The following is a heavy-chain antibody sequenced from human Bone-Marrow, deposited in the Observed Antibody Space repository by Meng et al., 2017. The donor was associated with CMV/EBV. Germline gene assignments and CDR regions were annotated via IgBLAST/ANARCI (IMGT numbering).Heavy chain of an antibody. V-gene: IGHV4-34*01. CDR2: INHSGST. J-gene: IGHJ6*02. D-gene: IGHD2-2*02. Sequence: SETLSLTCAVYGGSFSGYYWSWIRQPPGKGLEWIGEINHSGSTNYNPSLKSRVTISVDTSKNQFSLKLSSVTAADTAVYYCARGRRYCSSTSCYKGGYYYYYGMDVWGQGTTVTV. CDR3: ARGRRYCSSTSCYKGGYYYYYGMDV. CDR1: GGSFSGYY.